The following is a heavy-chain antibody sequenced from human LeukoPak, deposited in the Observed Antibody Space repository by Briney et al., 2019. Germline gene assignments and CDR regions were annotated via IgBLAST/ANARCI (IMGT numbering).Heavy chain of an antibody. J-gene: IGHJ4*02. CDR3: VRRDQYVSADY. V-gene: IGHV4-39*01. CDR2: IYYTGTT. D-gene: IGHD2-21*01. Sequence: SETLSLTCTVSGDPTTNSNYFWDWIRQPPGKGLEWIGTIYYTGTTYYNPSLKSRVTISIDTSKNQFSLKLTSLTAADTAVYSCVRRDQYVSADYWGQGTLVTVSS. CDR1: GDPTTNSNYF.